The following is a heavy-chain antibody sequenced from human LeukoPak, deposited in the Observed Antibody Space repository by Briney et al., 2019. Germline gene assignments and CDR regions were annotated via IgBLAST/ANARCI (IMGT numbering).Heavy chain of an antibody. Sequence: PSETLSLTCVVSGGSITTYYWSWIRQPPGKGLDHIGYIDYSGSTNYNPSLKSRVSISIDTSKNQFSLKVNSVTAADTAVYYCARVSLVRGAVEYWGQGSLVTVSS. D-gene: IGHD3-10*01. V-gene: IGHV4-59*01. CDR2: IDYSGST. CDR1: GGSITTYY. CDR3: ARVSLVRGAVEY. J-gene: IGHJ4*02.